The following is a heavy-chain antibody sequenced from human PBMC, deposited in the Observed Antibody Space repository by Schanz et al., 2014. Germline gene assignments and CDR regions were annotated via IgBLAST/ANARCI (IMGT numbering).Heavy chain of an antibody. J-gene: IGHJ5*01. Sequence: EVQLLESGGTLIQPGGSLRLSCSASGFTFSTYAMSWARQTPGKGLEWVSSITTGGNTYYRDSVKGRFIVSRDNSKNTLYLEMNRLRVDDTAVYYCSKDKQGSRSDDSWGQGTLVTVSS. CDR2: ITTGGNT. D-gene: IGHD2-15*01. CDR3: SKDKQGSRSDDS. V-gene: IGHV3-23*01. CDR1: GFTFSTYA.